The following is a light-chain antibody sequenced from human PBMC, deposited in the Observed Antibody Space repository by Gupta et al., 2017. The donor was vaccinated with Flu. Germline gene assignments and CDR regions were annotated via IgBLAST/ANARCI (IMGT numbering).Light chain of an antibody. V-gene: IGLV2-14*01. CDR2: EVS. Sequence: QSARTQPASVSGSPGPSLTISCTETSSDVGGYNYVSWYQQHPGKAPKLMIYEVSNRPSGVSNLFSGSKSGNTASLTISGLQAEDEADYYCSAYTSSSTLVFGGGTKLTVL. J-gene: IGLJ2*01. CDR1: SSDVGGYNY. CDR3: SAYTSSSTLV.